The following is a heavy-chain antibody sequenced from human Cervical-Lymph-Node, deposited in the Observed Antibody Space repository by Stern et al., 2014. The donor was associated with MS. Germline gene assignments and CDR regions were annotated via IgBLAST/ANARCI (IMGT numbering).Heavy chain of an antibody. Sequence: QVQLGQSGAEVKKSGSSVKVSCKASGGTLRSYVIPWARQASGQGPEWMGEISPIFGTATYAQQFQGRVTITADEYTSTVYMELSSLRSEDTAVYYCARNVGDTTLGHWGQGSQVIVSS. CDR2: ISPIFGTA. V-gene: IGHV1-69*01. CDR3: ARNVGDTTLGH. D-gene: IGHD3-16*01. J-gene: IGHJ4*02. CDR1: GGTLRSYV.